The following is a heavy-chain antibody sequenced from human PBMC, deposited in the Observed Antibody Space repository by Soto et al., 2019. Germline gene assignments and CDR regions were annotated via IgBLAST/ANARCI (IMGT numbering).Heavy chain of an antibody. D-gene: IGHD6-19*01. CDR1: GGSLTSYY. CDR2: IYYSGTT. V-gene: IGHV4-59*08. Sequence: SETLSLTCTVSGGSLTSYYWTWIRQPPGKGLEWIGYIYYSGTTNYNPSLKSRVAMSVDTSNNLFSLKLDSVTAADTAVYYCARALMAGHFDYWGQGTLVTVSS. CDR3: ARALMAGHFDY. J-gene: IGHJ4*02.